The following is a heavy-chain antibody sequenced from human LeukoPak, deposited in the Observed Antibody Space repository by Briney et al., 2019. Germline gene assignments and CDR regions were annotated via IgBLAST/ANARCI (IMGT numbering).Heavy chain of an antibody. CDR1: GFTFSSYW. J-gene: IGHJ4*02. CDR3: AKDVLAAAVDDY. V-gene: IGHV3-7*01. Sequence: PGGSLRLSCAASGFTFSSYWMSWVRQAPGKGLEWVANIKQDGSEKYYVDSVKGRVTISRDNSKNTLYLQMNSLRAEDTAVYYCAKDVLAAAVDDYWGQGTLVTVSS. CDR2: IKQDGSEK. D-gene: IGHD6-13*01.